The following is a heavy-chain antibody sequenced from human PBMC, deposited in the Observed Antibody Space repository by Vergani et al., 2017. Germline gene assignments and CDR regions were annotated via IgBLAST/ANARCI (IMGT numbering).Heavy chain of an antibody. CDR1: GGSFSGYY. V-gene: IGHV4-34*01. Sequence: QVQLQQWGAGLLKPSETLSLTCAVYGGSFSGYYWSWIRQPPGKGLEWIGDINHSGSTNYNPSLKSPVTISVDTYKNPFSLKLSSVTAADTAAYYCARRRIVVVPAAPSTPDFYYWGQGTLVTVSS. CDR3: ARRRIVVVPAAPSTPDFYY. J-gene: IGHJ4*02. D-gene: IGHD2-2*01. CDR2: INHSGST.